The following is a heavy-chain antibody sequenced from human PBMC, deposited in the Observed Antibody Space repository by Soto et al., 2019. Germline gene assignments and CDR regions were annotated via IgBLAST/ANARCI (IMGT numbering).Heavy chain of an antibody. CDR1: GFPFDDYG. CDR3: ARVPGYYGDFFDY. Sequence: GGSLRLSCAAFGFPFDDYGMSWVRQAPGKGLEWVSGINRDGGSTGYADSVKGRFTISRDNAKNSLYLQMNSLRAEDTAFYYCARVPGYYGDFFDYWGQGTLVTVSS. J-gene: IGHJ4*02. CDR2: INRDGGST. V-gene: IGHV3-20*04. D-gene: IGHD4-17*01.